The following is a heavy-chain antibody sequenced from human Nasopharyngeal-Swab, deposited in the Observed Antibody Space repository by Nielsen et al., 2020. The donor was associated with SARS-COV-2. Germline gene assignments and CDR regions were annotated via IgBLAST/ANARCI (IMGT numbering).Heavy chain of an antibody. D-gene: IGHD1-7*01. CDR2: ISSSGSTK. Sequence: LSLTCTVSGCSISSSSYYWGWIRQAPGKGLEWVSYISSSGSTKYYADSVKGRFTISRDNAKNSLYLQMNSLRAEDTAVYYCARGNLYFDNWGQGTLVTVSS. J-gene: IGHJ4*02. CDR3: ARGNLYFDN. CDR1: GCSISSSSYY. V-gene: IGHV3-11*04.